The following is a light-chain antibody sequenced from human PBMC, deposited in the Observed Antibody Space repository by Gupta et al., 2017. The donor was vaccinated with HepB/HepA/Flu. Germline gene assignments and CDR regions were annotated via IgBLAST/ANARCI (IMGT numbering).Light chain of an antibody. Sequence: DIQMTQFPSTLSASIGDRVTITCRASYNVNRWLAWYQQKPGRAPKLLINKAPKLENGVSSRFRGSGSGTEFTLTISSRQPDDFATYYCQHWHSYPWTFGQGTKVEVK. J-gene: IGKJ1*01. V-gene: IGKV1-5*03. CDR3: QHWHSYPWT. CDR1: YNVNRW. CDR2: KAP.